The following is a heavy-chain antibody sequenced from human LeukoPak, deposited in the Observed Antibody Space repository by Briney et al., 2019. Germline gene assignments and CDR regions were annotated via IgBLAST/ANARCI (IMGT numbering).Heavy chain of an antibody. CDR3: ARDFGSYRFDY. D-gene: IGHD1-26*01. V-gene: IGHV3-33*08. CDR2: IWYDGSNK. CDR1: GFTFDDYA. J-gene: IGHJ4*02. Sequence: PGRSLRLSCAASGFTFDDYAMHWVRQAPGKGLEWVAVIWYDGSNKYYADSVKGRFTISRDNSKNTLYLQMNSLRAEDTAVYYCARDFGSYRFDYWGQGTLVTVSS.